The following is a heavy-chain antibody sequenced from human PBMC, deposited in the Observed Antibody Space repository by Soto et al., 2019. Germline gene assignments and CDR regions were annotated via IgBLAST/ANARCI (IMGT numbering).Heavy chain of an antibody. CDR3: ARLIGYCGSTSCHGYYGMDV. D-gene: IGHD2-2*03. J-gene: IGHJ6*02. Sequence: SETLSLTCTVSGGSVGSNSYSWGWIRQSPGKGLEWIGTIYSSENTYYNPSLVSRVTISVDTSMNEFSLRLSSVTAADTAVYYCARLIGYCGSTSCHGYYGMDVWGQGTTVT. CDR2: IYSSENT. CDR1: GGSVGSNSYS. V-gene: IGHV4-39*01.